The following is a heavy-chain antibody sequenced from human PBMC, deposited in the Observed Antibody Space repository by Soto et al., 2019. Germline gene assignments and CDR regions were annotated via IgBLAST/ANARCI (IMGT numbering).Heavy chain of an antibody. Sequence: QVQLVQSGAEVTRPGASVKVSCKASGYSFISHYIHWVRQAPGQGLEWMGFINPSGGSATLAQKLQGRVTMTRDTSTSTVYVELTILRSEDAAVYYCARDYLSSKLSLSYFDFWGQGTLVTVSS. J-gene: IGHJ4*02. CDR3: ARDYLSSKLSLSYFDF. V-gene: IGHV1-46*01. CDR1: GYSFISHY. D-gene: IGHD2-2*01. CDR2: INPSGGSA.